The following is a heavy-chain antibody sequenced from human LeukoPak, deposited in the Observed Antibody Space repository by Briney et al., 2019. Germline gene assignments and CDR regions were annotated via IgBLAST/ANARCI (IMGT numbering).Heavy chain of an antibody. CDR1: GFIFSNSW. CDR2: IYSGGST. V-gene: IGHV3-66*02. J-gene: IGHJ3*02. Sequence: PGGSLRLSCVASGFIFSNSWMSWVRQAPGKGLEWVSVIYSGGSTYYADSVKGRFTISRDNSKNTLYLQMNSLRAEDTAVYYCARDSYYSNYEIDAFDIWGQGTMVTVSS. D-gene: IGHD4-11*01. CDR3: ARDSYYSNYEIDAFDI.